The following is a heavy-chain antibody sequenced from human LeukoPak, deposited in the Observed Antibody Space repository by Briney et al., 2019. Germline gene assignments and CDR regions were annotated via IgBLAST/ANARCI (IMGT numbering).Heavy chain of an antibody. CDR3: ARTTPATGWYLSH. Sequence: SETLSLTCTVSGASISVYYWTWIRQAPGRGLEWIGHIHHSGSTNYNPSLKSRVTISIDTSKTQFSLKLTSVTAADTAVYYCARTTPATGWYLSHWGQGTPVTVSS. CDR2: IHHSGST. CDR1: GASISVYY. D-gene: IGHD6-19*01. V-gene: IGHV4-59*01. J-gene: IGHJ4*02.